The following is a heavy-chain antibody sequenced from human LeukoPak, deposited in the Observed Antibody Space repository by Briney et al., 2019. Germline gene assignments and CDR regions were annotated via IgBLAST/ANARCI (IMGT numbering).Heavy chain of an antibody. D-gene: IGHD3-22*01. CDR2: IYHSGRA. CDR1: GYSISSGYY. Sequence: SETLSLTCAVSGYSISSGYYWGWIRQPPGKGLEWIGNIYHSGRAYFTPSLKSRVTISVDTSKNTFSLKLNSVTAVDTAVYYCARDYGVRSGYRRGAFDIWGQGTMVTVSS. V-gene: IGHV4-38-2*02. CDR3: ARDYGVRSGYRRGAFDI. J-gene: IGHJ3*02.